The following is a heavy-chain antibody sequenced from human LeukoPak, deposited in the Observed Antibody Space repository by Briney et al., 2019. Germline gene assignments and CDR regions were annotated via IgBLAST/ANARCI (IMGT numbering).Heavy chain of an antibody. D-gene: IGHD6-13*01. J-gene: IGHJ4*02. CDR1: GFTFSNYG. CDR2: ISGSGGST. CDR3: ARVGVSSCHTFFDY. V-gene: IGHV3-23*01. Sequence: GGSLRLSCVASGFTFSNYGMSWVRQAPGKGLEWVSIISGSGGSTYYADSVKGRFTISRDNSKNTLYLQMNSLRAEDTAVYYCARVGVSSCHTFFDYWGQGTLVTVSS.